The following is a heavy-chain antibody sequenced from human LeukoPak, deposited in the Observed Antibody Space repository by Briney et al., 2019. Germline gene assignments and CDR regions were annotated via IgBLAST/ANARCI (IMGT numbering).Heavy chain of an antibody. Sequence: GASVKVSCKASGYTFTGYYMHWVRQAPGQGLEWMGWISAYNGNTNYAQKLQGRVTMTTDTSTSTAYMELRSLRSDDTAVYYCARGSHHAFDIWGQGTMVTVSS. V-gene: IGHV1-18*04. CDR3: ARGSHHAFDI. J-gene: IGHJ3*02. CDR1: GYTFTGYY. CDR2: ISAYNGNT.